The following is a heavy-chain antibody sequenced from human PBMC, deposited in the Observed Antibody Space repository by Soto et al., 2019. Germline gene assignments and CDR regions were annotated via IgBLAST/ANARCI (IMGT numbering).Heavy chain of an antibody. V-gene: IGHV3-23*01. CDR2: LISSGSST. D-gene: IGHD3-10*01. J-gene: IGHJ4*02. CDR1: GISFSSHA. Sequence: EVQLLESGGGLVQPGESLRLSCAASGISFSSHAMTWVRQSPGRGLEWVSLISSGSSTYYADSVKGRFSISRDNSKSTLFLQMNSLRAEDMAIYYCAKHSASGGGFDYWGQGTLVTVSS. CDR3: AKHSASGGGFDY.